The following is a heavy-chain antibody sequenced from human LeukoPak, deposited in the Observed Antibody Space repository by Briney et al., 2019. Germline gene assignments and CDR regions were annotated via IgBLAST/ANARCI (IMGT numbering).Heavy chain of an antibody. D-gene: IGHD2-15*01. J-gene: IGHJ4*02. CDR2: ISGSGGST. CDR1: GFTFSSYA. CDR3: ANAVVAATWDY. Sequence: AGGSLRLSCAASGFTFSSYAISWVRQAPGKGLEWVSAISGSGGSTYYADSVKGRFTISRDNSKNTLYLQMNSLRAEDTAVYYSANAVVAATWDYWGQGTLVTVSS. V-gene: IGHV3-23*01.